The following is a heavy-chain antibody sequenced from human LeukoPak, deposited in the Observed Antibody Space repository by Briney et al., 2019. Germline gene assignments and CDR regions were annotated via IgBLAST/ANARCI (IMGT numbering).Heavy chain of an antibody. Sequence: PGGSLRLSCAASGFTFSSYAMGWVRQAPGKGLEWVSAITASGGSTYYADSVKGRFTISRDNSKNTLYLQMNSLRAEDTAVYYCAKDLVTMVRGARDYYMDVWGKGTTVTVSS. D-gene: IGHD3-10*01. J-gene: IGHJ6*03. CDR1: GFTFSSYA. CDR2: ITASGGST. V-gene: IGHV3-23*01. CDR3: AKDLVTMVRGARDYYMDV.